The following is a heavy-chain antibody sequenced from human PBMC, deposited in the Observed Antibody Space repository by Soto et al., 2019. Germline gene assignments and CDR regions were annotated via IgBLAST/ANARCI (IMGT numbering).Heavy chain of an antibody. V-gene: IGHV2-5*01. Sequence: QITLKESGPTLVKPTQTLTLTCTFSGFSLSTSGVGVGWIRQPPGKALEWLALIYWSDEKRYSPSLSSRLTITKDTSKTQVVLTMTNMDPVDTATYYCAHRRGADYKGCFHYWGQGTLVTVSS. J-gene: IGHJ4*02. D-gene: IGHD4-4*01. CDR1: GFSLSTSGVG. CDR3: AHRRGADYKGCFHY. CDR2: IYWSDEK.